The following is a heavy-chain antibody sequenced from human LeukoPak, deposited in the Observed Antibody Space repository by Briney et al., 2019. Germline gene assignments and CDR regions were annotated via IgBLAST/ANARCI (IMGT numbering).Heavy chain of an antibody. CDR2: INPNSGGT. V-gene: IGHV1-2*02. D-gene: IGHD4-17*01. J-gene: IGHJ4*02. CDR1: RQTFTGYY. Sequence: ASVNVSCKAFRQTFTGYYMHWVRQSPGPGLEKKRWINPNSGGTNYAQKFQGRVTMTRDTSISTAYMELSRLRSDDTAVYYCARLRYGDAGGVFDYWGQGTLVTVSS. CDR3: ARLRYGDAGGVFDY.